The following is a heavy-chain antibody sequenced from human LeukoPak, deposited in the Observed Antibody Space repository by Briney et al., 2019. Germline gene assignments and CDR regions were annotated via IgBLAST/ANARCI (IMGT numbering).Heavy chain of an antibody. CDR1: GGSISSYY. J-gene: IGHJ4*02. CDR2: IYYSGST. D-gene: IGHD4-17*01. Sequence: SETLSLTCTVSGGSISSYYWSWIPQPPGKGLEWIGYIYYSGSTNYNPSLKSRVTISVDTSKNQFSLKLSSVTAADTAVYYCARHLQNYGDYLGLYYFDYWGQGTLVTVSS. CDR3: ARHLQNYGDYLGLYYFDY. V-gene: IGHV4-59*08.